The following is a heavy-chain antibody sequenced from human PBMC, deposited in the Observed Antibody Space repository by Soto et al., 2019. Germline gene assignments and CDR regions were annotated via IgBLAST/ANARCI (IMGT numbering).Heavy chain of an antibody. J-gene: IGHJ5*02. V-gene: IGHV4-31*03. Sequence: TXSLTCTVSGASMSSGGYYWTWIRQSPGKDLERIGYIYYSGSTYYNPSLESRVAISLDTSRSQFSLTLHSVTAADTAIYYCARDRHNNFFDPWGQGTLVTVSS. CDR2: IYYSGST. CDR3: ARDRHNNFFDP. CDR1: GASMSSGGYY. D-gene: IGHD6-6*01.